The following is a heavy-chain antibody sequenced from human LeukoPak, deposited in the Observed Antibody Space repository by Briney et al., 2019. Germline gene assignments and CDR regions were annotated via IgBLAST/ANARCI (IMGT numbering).Heavy chain of an antibody. Sequence: GGSLRLSCAASAFTFSSYAMHWVRQAPGKGLEWVAVISYDGSNKYYADSVKGRFTISRDNSKNTLYLQMNSLRAEDTAVYYCARGGYYGSGSYLDAFDIWGQGTMVTVSS. J-gene: IGHJ3*02. CDR2: ISYDGSNK. V-gene: IGHV3-30*04. CDR3: ARGGYYGSGSYLDAFDI. CDR1: AFTFSSYA. D-gene: IGHD3-10*01.